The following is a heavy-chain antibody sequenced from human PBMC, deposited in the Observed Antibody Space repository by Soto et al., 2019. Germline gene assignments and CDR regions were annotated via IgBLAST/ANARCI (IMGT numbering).Heavy chain of an antibody. J-gene: IGHJ4*02. CDR2: IHYMGTT. CDR1: GTSISSYY. V-gene: IGHV4-59*01. Sequence: WDTLCLTGTVSGTSISSYYWGWIRHPPGKVLECFAYIHYMGTTNYNAPLPRRVTLSLDTSKNPCSVKMASVTAADRAMYFCARYHSYAIDYWGQGTLVTVSS. CDR3: ARYHSYAIDY. D-gene: IGHD2-2*01.